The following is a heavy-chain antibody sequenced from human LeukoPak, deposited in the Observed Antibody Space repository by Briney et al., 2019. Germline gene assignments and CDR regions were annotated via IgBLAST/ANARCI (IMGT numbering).Heavy chain of an antibody. D-gene: IGHD6-13*01. CDR3: ARVKAAALRAIDY. J-gene: IGHJ4*02. Sequence: GGSLRLSCAASGFTFSSYWMSWVRQAPGKGLEWVANIKQDGSEKYYVDSVKGRFTISRDSTKNSLFLQMNSLRAEDTAVYYCARVKAAALRAIDYWGQGTLVTVSS. CDR2: IKQDGSEK. CDR1: GFTFSSYW. V-gene: IGHV3-7*01.